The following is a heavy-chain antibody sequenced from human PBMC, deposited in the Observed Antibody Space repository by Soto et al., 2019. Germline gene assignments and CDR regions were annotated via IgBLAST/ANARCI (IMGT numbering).Heavy chain of an antibody. D-gene: IGHD1-1*01. Sequence: QVQLQESGPGLLEPSDTLTLTCGVSGYSVTNSSWWGWVRQPPGKGLEWIGYIYYSGSTSYIPSLKSRVTMSLDTSKNQVSLKLKSVTAVDTALYYCARLISGTFEAFDIWGQGTMVTVSS. J-gene: IGHJ3*02. V-gene: IGHV4-28*01. CDR1: GYSVTNSSW. CDR3: ARLISGTFEAFDI. CDR2: IYYSGST.